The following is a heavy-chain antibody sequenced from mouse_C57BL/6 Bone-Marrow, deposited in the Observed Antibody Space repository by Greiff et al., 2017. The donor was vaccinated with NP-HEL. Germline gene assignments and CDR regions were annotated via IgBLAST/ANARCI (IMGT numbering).Heavy chain of an antibody. J-gene: IGHJ2*01. CDR2: INYDGSST. CDR1: GFTFSDYY. CDR3: ARVFSSTYYFDY. Sequence: EVKVVESEGGLVQPGSSMKLSCTASGFTFSDYYMAWVRQVPEKGLEWVANINYDGSSTYYLDSLKSRFIISRDNAKNILYLQMSSLKSEDTATYYCARVFSSTYYFDYWGQGTTLTVSS. D-gene: IGHD1-1*01. V-gene: IGHV5-16*01.